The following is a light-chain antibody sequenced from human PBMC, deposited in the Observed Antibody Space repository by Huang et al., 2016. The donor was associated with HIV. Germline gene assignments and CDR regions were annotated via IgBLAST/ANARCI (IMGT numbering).Light chain of an antibody. CDR2: GAS. J-gene: IGKJ4*01. CDR1: QSVSSTY. Sequence: EIVLTQSPGTLSLSPGERATLSCRASQSVSSTYLAWDQQKPGQGPRLLIYGASSRASGIPDRFSGSGAGTDFTLTISRLEPEDFAMYYCQQYGSSRTFGGGTKVEIK. V-gene: IGKV3-20*01. CDR3: QQYGSSRT.